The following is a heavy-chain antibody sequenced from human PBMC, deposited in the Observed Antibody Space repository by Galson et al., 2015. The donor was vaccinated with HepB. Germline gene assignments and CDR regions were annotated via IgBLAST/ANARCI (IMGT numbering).Heavy chain of an antibody. CDR1: GGTFSSYA. J-gene: IGHJ6*02. D-gene: IGHD1-7*01. V-gene: IGHV1-69*13. Sequence: SVKVSCKASGGTFSSYAISWVRQAPGQGLEWMGGIIPIFGTANYAQKFQGRVTITADESTSTAYMELSSLRSEDTAVYYCARALTGTNLVDVWGQGTTVTVSS. CDR3: ARALTGTNLVDV. CDR2: IIPIFGTA.